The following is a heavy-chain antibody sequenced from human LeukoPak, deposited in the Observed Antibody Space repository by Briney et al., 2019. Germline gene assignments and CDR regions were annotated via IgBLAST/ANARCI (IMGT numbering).Heavy chain of an antibody. CDR3: ARERYYYGSGSSFDY. J-gene: IGHJ4*02. CDR1: GFTFSSYW. V-gene: IGHV3-74*01. Sequence: GGSLRLSCAASGFTFSSYWMHWVRQVPGKGLVWVSLIKSDGSSTNYADSVKGRFTISRDNSKNTLYLQMNGLRDEDTAVYYCARERYYYGSGSSFDYWGQGTLVTVSS. CDR2: IKSDGSST. D-gene: IGHD3-10*01.